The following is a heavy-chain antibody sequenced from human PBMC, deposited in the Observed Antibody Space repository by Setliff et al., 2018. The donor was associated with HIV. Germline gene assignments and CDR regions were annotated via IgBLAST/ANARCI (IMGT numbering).Heavy chain of an antibody. D-gene: IGHD1-26*01. Sequence: LRLSCVASGFTFTIYNMHWVRQIPGKGLEWVAFIAYDGTNKFYIDSNKGRFSISRDNPKKTAYLQMNSLRAEDTAVYYCVRDRGSGSFAFDIWGQGTKVTVSS. CDR1: GFTFTIYN. V-gene: IGHV3-30*03. CDR2: IAYDGTNK. CDR3: VRDRGSGSFAFDI. J-gene: IGHJ3*02.